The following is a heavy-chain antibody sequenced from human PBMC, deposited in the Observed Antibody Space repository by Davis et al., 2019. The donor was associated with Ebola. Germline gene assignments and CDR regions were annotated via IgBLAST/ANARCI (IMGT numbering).Heavy chain of an antibody. CDR1: GFTFSSYW. CDR3: ARDKSTVTTSWFDP. Sequence: GESLKISCAASGFTFSSYWMHWVRQAPGKGLVWVSRINSDGSSTSYAVSVKGRFTISRDNAKNSLYLQMNSLRAEDTAVYYCARDKSTVTTSWFDPWGQGTLVTVSS. V-gene: IGHV3-74*01. J-gene: IGHJ5*02. CDR2: INSDGSST. D-gene: IGHD4-11*01.